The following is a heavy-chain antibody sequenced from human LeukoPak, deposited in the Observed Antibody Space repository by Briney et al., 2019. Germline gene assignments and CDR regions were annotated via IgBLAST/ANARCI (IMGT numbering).Heavy chain of an antibody. CDR1: GFTFSSYS. CDR2: ISSSSYI. D-gene: IGHD6-13*01. J-gene: IGHJ5*02. Sequence: GGSLRLSCAASGFTFSSYSMNWVRQAPGKGLEWVSSISSSSYIYYADSVKGRFTISRDNAKNSLYLQMNSLRAEDTAVYYCARDLGYSSSWYGQRFDPWGQGTLVTVSS. V-gene: IGHV3-21*01. CDR3: ARDLGYSSSWYGQRFDP.